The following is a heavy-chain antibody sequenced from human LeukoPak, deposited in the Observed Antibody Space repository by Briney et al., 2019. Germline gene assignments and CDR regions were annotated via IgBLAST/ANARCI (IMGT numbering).Heavy chain of an antibody. CDR2: IYDDNT. J-gene: IGHJ4*02. V-gene: IGHV3-23*01. CDR3: AARKVRGVWFYLDY. CDR1: GFTVSAYA. D-gene: IGHD3-10*01. Sequence: GGSLRLSCAASGFTVSAYAMAWVRQAPGKGLEWVSTIYDDNTYYADSVKGRFAISTDNSENTLYLQMNSLRVEDTAVYFCAARKVRGVWFYLDYWGQGTLVTVSS.